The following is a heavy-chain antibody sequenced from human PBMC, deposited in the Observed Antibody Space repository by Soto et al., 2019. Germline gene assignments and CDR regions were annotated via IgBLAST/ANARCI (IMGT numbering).Heavy chain of an antibody. CDR1: GFTFSSYA. D-gene: IGHD2-2*01. CDR2: ISGSGGST. Sequence: PGGSLRLSCAASGFTFSSYAMSWVRQAPGKGLEWVSAISGSGGSTYYTDSVKGRFTISRDNAKNTLYLQMNSLRAEDTAVYYCAKNGDIAVVPVATFAYWGRGTLVTVSS. CDR3: AKNGDIAVVPVATFAY. V-gene: IGHV3-23*01. J-gene: IGHJ4*02.